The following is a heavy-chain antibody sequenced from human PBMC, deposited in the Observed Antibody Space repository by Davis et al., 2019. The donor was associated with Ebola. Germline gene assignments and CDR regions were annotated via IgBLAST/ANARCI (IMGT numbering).Heavy chain of an antibody. D-gene: IGHD3-22*01. J-gene: IGHJ3*02. V-gene: IGHV4-59*11. CDR1: SGSINDHY. Sequence: PGGSLRLSCTVSSGSINDHYWSWIRQPPGKGLEWVGFISYIGNTNSNPSLKRRVTISVDTSKNQFSLMLNSVTAADTAVYYCARDTRPLGTDSYDDTFDSWSQGIMVTVSS. CDR3: ARDTRPLGTDSYDDTFDS. CDR2: ISYIGNT.